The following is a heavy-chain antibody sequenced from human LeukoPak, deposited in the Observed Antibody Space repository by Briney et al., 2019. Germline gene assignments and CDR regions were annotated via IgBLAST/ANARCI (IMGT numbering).Heavy chain of an antibody. CDR2: IIPIFGTA. D-gene: IGHD2-2*01. J-gene: IGHJ6*03. V-gene: IGHV1-69*13. CDR1: GGTFSSYA. CDR3: ARDSGGIVVVPAAKVPYYYYYYMDV. Sequence: SVKVSCKASGGTFSSYAISWVRQAPGQGLEWMGGIIPIFGTANYAQKFQGRVTITADESTSTAYMELSSLRSEDTAVYYCARDSGGIVVVPAAKVPYYYYYYMDVWGKGTTVTVSS.